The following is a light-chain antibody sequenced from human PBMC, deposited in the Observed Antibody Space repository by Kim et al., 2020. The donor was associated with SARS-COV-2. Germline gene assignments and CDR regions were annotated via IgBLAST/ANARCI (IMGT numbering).Light chain of an antibody. CDR3: AAWDDRLNGPV. Sequence: QSVLTQPPSVSEAPRQRVTISCSGSSSNIGNNAVNWYQQLPGKAPKLLIYYDDQLPSGVSDRFSGSKSGTSASLAIGGLHSEEEADYYCAAWDDRLNGPVFGGGTQLTVL. J-gene: IGLJ3*02. CDR1: SSNIGNNA. V-gene: IGLV1-36*01. CDR2: YDD.